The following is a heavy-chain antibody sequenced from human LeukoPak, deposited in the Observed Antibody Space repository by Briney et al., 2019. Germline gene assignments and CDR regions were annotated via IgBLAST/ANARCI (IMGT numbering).Heavy chain of an antibody. CDR3: ARDLTYCSSISCYDY. D-gene: IGHD2-2*01. CDR1: GYTFTSYG. CDR2: ISAYNGNT. Sequence: GASVKVSCKASGYTFTSYGISWVRQAPGQGLEWLGWISAYNGNTNYAQKLQGRVTMTTDTSTSTAYMELRSLRSDDTAVYYCARDLTYCSSISCYDYWGQGTLVTVSS. J-gene: IGHJ4*02. V-gene: IGHV1-18*01.